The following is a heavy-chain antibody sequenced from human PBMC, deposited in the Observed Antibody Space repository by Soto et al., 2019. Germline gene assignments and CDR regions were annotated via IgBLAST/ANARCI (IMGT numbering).Heavy chain of an antibody. CDR3: ARDPPAQNYFDY. CDR2: IIPIFGTA. CDR1: GGTFSSYA. J-gene: IGHJ4*02. Sequence: GASVKVSCKASGGTFSSYAISWVRQAPGQGLEWMGGIIPIFGTANYAQKFQGRVTITADESTSTAYMELSSLRSEDTAVYYCARDPPAQNYFDYWGQGTLVTVSS. V-gene: IGHV1-69*13.